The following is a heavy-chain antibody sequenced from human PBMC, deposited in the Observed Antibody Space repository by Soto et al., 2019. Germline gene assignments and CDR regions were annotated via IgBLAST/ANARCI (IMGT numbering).Heavy chain of an antibody. V-gene: IGHV3-13*01. Sequence: GGSLRLSCAASGFTFSSYDMHWVRQATGKGLEWVSAIGTAGDTYYPGSVKGRFTISRENAKNSLYLQMNSLRAEDTAVYYCARVGSSSLIFDYWGQETLVTVSS. CDR1: GFTFSSYD. CDR3: ARVGSSSLIFDY. J-gene: IGHJ4*02. CDR2: IGTAGDT. D-gene: IGHD6-6*01.